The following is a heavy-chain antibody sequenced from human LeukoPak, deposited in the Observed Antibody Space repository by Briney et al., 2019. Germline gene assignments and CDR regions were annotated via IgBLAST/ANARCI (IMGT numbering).Heavy chain of an antibody. CDR1: GFTFSSYD. V-gene: IGHV3-13*01. D-gene: IGHD5-18*01. CDR3: ARADLRGYSLDY. J-gene: IGHJ4*02. Sequence: GGSPRLSCAASGFTFSSYDMHWVRQTPGRGLEWVSGIGTAGDTYSPGSVKGRFTISRENAKNSLYLQMNSLRAGDTAVYYCARADLRGYSLDYWGQGTLVTVSS. CDR2: IGTAGDT.